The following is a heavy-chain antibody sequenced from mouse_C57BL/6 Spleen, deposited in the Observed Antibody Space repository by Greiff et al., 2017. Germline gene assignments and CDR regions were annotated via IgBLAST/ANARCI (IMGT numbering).Heavy chain of an antibody. J-gene: IGHJ2*01. CDR1: GYAFSSSW. V-gene: IGHV1-82*01. D-gene: IGHD4-1*01. CDR2: IYPGDGDT. CDR3: ALTGTGDY. Sequence: LLESGPELVKPGASVKISCKASGYAFSSSWMNWVKQRPGKGLEWIGRIYPGDGDTNYNGKFKGKATLTADKSSSTAYMQLSSLTSEDSAVYFCALTGTGDYWGQGTTLTVSS.